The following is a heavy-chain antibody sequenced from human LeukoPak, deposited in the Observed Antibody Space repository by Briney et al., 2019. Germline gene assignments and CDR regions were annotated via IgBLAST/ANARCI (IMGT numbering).Heavy chain of an antibody. V-gene: IGHV4-31*03. CDR1: GGSISSGGYC. J-gene: IGHJ4*02. CDR2: IHYSGST. D-gene: IGHD3-10*01. Sequence: SKTLSLTCTVSGGSISSGGYCWSWIRQHPGKGLEWIGYIHYSGSTYYNPSLKSRVTISVDTSKNQFSLKLSSVTAADTAVYYCATGLHLPTLFDYWGREPWSPSPQ. CDR3: ATGLHLPTLFDY.